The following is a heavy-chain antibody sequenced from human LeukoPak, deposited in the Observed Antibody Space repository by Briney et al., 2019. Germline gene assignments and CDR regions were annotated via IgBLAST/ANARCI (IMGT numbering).Heavy chain of an antibody. J-gene: IGHJ5*02. CDR2: INPNSGGT. CDR1: GYTFTDYY. D-gene: IGHD6-13*01. CDR3: ARHKDSSSWYLPPTSWFDP. Sequence: ASVKVSCKASGYTFTDYYMHWVRQAPGQGLEWMGWINPNSGGTNYAQKFQGRVTMTRDTSISTVYMEMSRLRSDDTAVYYCARHKDSSSWYLPPTSWFDPWGQGTLVTVSS. V-gene: IGHV1-2*02.